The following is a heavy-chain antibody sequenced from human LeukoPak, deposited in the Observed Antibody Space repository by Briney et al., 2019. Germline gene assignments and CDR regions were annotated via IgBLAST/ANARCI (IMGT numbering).Heavy chain of an antibody. Sequence: PGGSLRLSCAASGFTFSGYWMSWVRQAPGKGLVWVANIKPDGSERAYVDSVKGRFTISRDNTKNSLYLQMSSLRAEDTAVYYCARAMTWGQGTLVSVSS. J-gene: IGHJ4*02. CDR3: ARAMT. CDR1: GFTFSGYW. CDR2: IKPDGSER. V-gene: IGHV3-7*01.